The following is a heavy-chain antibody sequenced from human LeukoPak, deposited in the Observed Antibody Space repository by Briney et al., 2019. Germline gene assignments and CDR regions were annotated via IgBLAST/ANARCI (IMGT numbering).Heavy chain of an antibody. D-gene: IGHD5-24*01. CDR1: GGSLNSYY. V-gene: IGHV4-59*12. J-gene: IGHJ3*02. CDR3: ARVGGMTTINNAAFDI. CDR2: IYHSGST. Sequence: SETLSLTCTVSGGSLNSYYWNWIRQPPGKGLEWIGYIYHSGSTNYNPSSKSRVTIPLDRSKNQFSLKLTCVTAADTAIYYCARVGGMTTINNAAFDIWGQGTMVTVSS.